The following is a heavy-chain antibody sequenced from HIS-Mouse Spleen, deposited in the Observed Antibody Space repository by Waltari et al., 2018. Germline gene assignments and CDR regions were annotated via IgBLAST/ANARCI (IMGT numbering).Heavy chain of an antibody. V-gene: IGHV4-30-4*01. CDR1: GGSISSGDYY. D-gene: IGHD3-10*01. CDR2: IYYSGST. Sequence: QVQLQESGPGLVKPSQTLSLTCTVSGGSISSGDYYWSWIRQPPGKGLEWIGYIYYSGSTYYNPSLKSRVTISVDTSKNQFSLKLSSVTAADTAVYYCARDMSESFSPGFGELLREWRAFDIWGQGTMVTVSS. J-gene: IGHJ3*02. CDR3: ARDMSESFSPGFGELLREWRAFDI.